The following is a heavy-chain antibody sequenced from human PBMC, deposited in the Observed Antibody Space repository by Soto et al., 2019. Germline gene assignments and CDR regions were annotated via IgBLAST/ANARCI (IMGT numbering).Heavy chain of an antibody. D-gene: IGHD7-27*01. Sequence: VQLLESGGDLVQPGGSLRLSCVASGFILNNYAMSWVRQAPGKGLEWVSTIGGTDGDSDGVPWYEDSVKGRFTISRDSSASTLFLQMDNLRAEDSALYYCVQRGRNWGAFDFWGQGTTVVVSS. J-gene: IGHJ3*01. CDR1: GFILNNYA. V-gene: IGHV3-23*01. CDR3: VQRGRNWGAFDF. CDR2: IGGTDGDSDGVP.